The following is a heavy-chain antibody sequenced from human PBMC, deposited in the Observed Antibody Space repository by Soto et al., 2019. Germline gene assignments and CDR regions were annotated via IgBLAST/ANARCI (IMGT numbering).Heavy chain of an antibody. V-gene: IGHV1-2*02. CDR3: AIRTGQLAIISEFDGDWFFEV. Sequence: QERLVQSGAEVKKPGASLKVSCKASGYTFTDYYIHWVRQAPGQGLEWVGWINPDSGGTNLAQRFRVRVTMTSDTSINTAYMELSSLSSDDTAVYYCAIRTGQLAIISEFDGDWFFEVWGRGTRVTVSS. J-gene: IGHJ2*01. CDR1: GYTFTDYY. CDR2: INPDSGGT. D-gene: IGHD2-2*01.